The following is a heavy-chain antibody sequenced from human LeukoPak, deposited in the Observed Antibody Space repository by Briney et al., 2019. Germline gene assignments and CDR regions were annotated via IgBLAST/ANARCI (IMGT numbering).Heavy chain of an antibody. V-gene: IGHV3-21*01. CDR3: AMYSSSPIDY. CDR1: GLTFSRYS. CDR2: ISSSSSYI. D-gene: IGHD6-13*01. Sequence: GRSLRLSCAASGLTFSRYSMHWVRQAPGKGLEWVSSISSSSSYIYYADSVKGRFTISRDNAKNSLYLQMNSLRAEDTAVYYCAMYSSSPIDYWGQGTLVTVSS. J-gene: IGHJ4*02.